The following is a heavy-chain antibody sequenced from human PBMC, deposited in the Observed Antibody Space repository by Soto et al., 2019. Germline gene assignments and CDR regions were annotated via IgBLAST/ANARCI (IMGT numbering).Heavy chain of an antibody. CDR1: GGTFSSYA. CDR3: AKLSCTSSTCYFPGWFDP. Sequence: SVKVSCKASGGTFSSYAISWVRQAPGQGLEWMGGIIPIFGTANYAQKFQGRVTITADESTSTAYMELSSLRSEDTAVYYCAKLSCTSSTCYFPGWFDPWGQGTLVTVSS. CDR2: IIPIFGTA. J-gene: IGHJ5*02. D-gene: IGHD2-2*01. V-gene: IGHV1-69*13.